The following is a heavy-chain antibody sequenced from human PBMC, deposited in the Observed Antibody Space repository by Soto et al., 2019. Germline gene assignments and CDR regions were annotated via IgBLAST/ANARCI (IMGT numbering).Heavy chain of an antibody. CDR1: GGSISSYY. Sequence: SETLSLTCTVSGGSISSYYWSWIRQPPGKGLERIGYIYYSGSTNYNPSLKSRVTISVDTSKNHFSLKLSSVTAADTAVYYCARERGWELLPNPDYYYYYGMDVWGQGTTVTVSS. J-gene: IGHJ6*02. V-gene: IGHV4-59*01. CDR3: ARERGWELLPNPDYYYYYGMDV. D-gene: IGHD1-26*01. CDR2: IYYSGST.